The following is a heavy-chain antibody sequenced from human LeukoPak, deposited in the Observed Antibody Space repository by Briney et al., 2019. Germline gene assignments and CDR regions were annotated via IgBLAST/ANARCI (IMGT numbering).Heavy chain of an antibody. CDR3: AKAPKPVAISMVRGVRSYYYYMDV. J-gene: IGHJ6*03. CDR1: GFTFSSYW. CDR2: IYSGGST. Sequence: GGSLRLSCAASGFTFSSYWMSWVRQAPGKGLEWVSLIYSGGSTYYADSVKGRFTISRDNSKNTLYLQMNSLRAEDTAVYYCAKAPKPVAISMVRGVRSYYYYMDVWGKGTTVTISS. V-gene: IGHV3-66*01. D-gene: IGHD3-10*01.